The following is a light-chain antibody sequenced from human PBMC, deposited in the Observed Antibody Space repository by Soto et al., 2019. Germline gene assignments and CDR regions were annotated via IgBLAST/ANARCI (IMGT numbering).Light chain of an antibody. CDR2: GAF. V-gene: IGKV3-11*01. CDR3: QQRNIWPPVT. Sequence: IVLTQSPATLSLSHGERATLSCRASPSVANFVAWYQQKPGQAPRLLIYGAFNRATGIPARFSGSGSGTDFTLTISSLEPEDSAVYYCQQRNIWPPVTFGHGTRLEIK. J-gene: IGKJ5*01. CDR1: PSVANF.